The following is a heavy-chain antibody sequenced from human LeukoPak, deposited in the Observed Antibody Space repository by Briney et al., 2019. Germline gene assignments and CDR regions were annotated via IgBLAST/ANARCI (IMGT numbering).Heavy chain of an antibody. D-gene: IGHD3-22*01. CDR3: ARVRNYYDTSGSYYFDY. CDR1: GGSISGYY. J-gene: IGHJ4*02. CDR2: IYPSGST. V-gene: IGHV4-4*07. Sequence: PSETLSLTCTVSGGSISGYYWSWIRQPAGKGLEWIGRIYPSGSTNYNPSLKSRVTMSLDTSKNQFSLKLSSVTAADTAVYYCARVRNYYDTSGSYYFDYWGQGTLVTVSS.